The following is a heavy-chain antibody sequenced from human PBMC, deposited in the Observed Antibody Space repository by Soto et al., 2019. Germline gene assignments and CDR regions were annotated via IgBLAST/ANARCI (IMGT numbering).Heavy chain of an antibody. J-gene: IGHJ4*02. CDR1: GFTFSDYY. Sequence: QVQLVESGGGLVKPGGSLRLSCAASGFTFSDYYMSWIRQAPGKGLECVSYISSSGYTKFYADSVKGRFTISRDSAKNSLYLQMNSLRADDTAVYYCARASDGGNSGWLDYWGQGTLVTVSS. CDR3: ARASDGGNSGWLDY. D-gene: IGHD2-21*02. CDR2: ISSSGYTK. V-gene: IGHV3-11*01.